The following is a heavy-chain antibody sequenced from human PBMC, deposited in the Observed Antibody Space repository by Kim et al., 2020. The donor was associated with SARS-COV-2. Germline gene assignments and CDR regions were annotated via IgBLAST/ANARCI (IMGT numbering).Heavy chain of an antibody. Sequence: GGSLRLSCAASGFSFRVYGMHWVRQAPGKGLEWVAAISNDGSNQYYADSVQGRFTISRDNSKSTLYLQMSSLRAEDTAVYYCAKDLGTTWYLIDYWGQGT. V-gene: IGHV3-30*18. J-gene: IGHJ4*02. D-gene: IGHD6-13*01. CDR1: GFSFRVYG. CDR2: ISNDGSNQ. CDR3: AKDLGTTWYLIDY.